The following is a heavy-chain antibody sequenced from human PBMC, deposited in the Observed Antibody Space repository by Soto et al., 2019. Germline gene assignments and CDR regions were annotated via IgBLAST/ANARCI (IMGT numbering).Heavy chain of an antibody. CDR2: IHGGGGGT. V-gene: IGHV3-23*01. CDR3: ARDAVSENGQWDRFDP. Sequence: EVQLLESGGGLVQPGGSLRLSCAASGFTFSAYAMSWVRQAPGKGLEWVSSIHGGGGGTFYADSVKGRFTISRDNSRNTLFLQMNSLRADDTAVYYCARDAVSENGQWDRFDPWGQGTLVT. D-gene: IGHD6-19*01. CDR1: GFTFSAYA. J-gene: IGHJ5*02.